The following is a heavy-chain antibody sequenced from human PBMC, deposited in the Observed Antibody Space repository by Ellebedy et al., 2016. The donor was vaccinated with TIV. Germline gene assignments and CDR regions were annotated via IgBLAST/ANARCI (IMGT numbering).Heavy chain of an antibody. J-gene: IGHJ4*02. CDR2: IWYDGGNK. CDR1: GFIFSTYG. CDR3: ARNRQVERGDCLDY. D-gene: IGHD2-21*02. V-gene: IGHV3-33*01. Sequence: PGGSLRLSCEASGFIFSTYGMHWVRQAPGKGREGVAFIWYDGGNKYYADSVKGRFTISRDNSKNTLYLQMNNLGAEDMAVFYCARNRQVERGDCLDYWGQGTLVTVSS.